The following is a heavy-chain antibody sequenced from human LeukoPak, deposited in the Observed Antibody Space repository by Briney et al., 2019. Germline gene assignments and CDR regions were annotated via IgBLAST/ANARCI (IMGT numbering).Heavy chain of an antibody. CDR2: ISGSGSST. J-gene: IGHJ4*02. Sequence: GGSLRLSCAASGFTFTSYAMNWVRQAPGKGLEWVTTISGSGSSTYYVDSVKGRFTISRDNSKNTLYLQMNSLRAEDTAEYYCALLTRTYSLFDYWGQGTLVTVSS. CDR1: GFTFTSYA. CDR3: ALLTRTYSLFDY. D-gene: IGHD4-11*01. V-gene: IGHV3-23*01.